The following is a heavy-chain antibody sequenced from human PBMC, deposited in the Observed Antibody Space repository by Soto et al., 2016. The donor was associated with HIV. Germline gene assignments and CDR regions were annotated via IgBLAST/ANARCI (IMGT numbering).Heavy chain of an antibody. J-gene: IGHJ4*02. CDR1: GFTFDDYA. V-gene: IGHV3-9*03. CDR2: ISWNSGSI. CDR3: AKGDDKDY. Sequence: EVQLVESGGGLVQPGRSLRLSCAASGFTFDDYAMHWVRQAPGKGLEWVSGISWNSGSIGYADSVKGRFTISRDNAKNSLYLQMNSLRAEDMALYYCAKGDDKDYWGQGTLVTVSS. D-gene: IGHD3-22*01.